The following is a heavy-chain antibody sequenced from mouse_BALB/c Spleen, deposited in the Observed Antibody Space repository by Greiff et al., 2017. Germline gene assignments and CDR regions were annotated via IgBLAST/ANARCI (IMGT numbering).Heavy chain of an antibody. Sequence: EVQLQQSGPELVKPGASVKMSCKASGYTFTSYVMHWVKQKPGQGLEWIGYINPYNDGTKYNEKFKGKATLTSDKSSSTAYMELSSLTSEDSAVYYCARGHYYGTRYFDYWGQGTTLTVSS. V-gene: IGHV1-14*01. CDR3: ARGHYYGTRYFDY. CDR1: GYTFTSYV. D-gene: IGHD1-2*01. CDR2: INPYNDGT. J-gene: IGHJ2*01.